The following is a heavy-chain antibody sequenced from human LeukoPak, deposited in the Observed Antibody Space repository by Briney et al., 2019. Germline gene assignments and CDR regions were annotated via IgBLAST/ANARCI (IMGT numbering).Heavy chain of an antibody. J-gene: IGHJ4*02. Sequence: PSXTLSLTCAVYGGSFSGYYWSWIRQPPGKGLEWIGEINHSGSTNYNPSLKSRVTISVDTSKNQFSLKLSSVAAADTAVYYCARGLSNSIWGQGTLVTVSS. V-gene: IGHV4-34*01. CDR3: ARGLSNSI. CDR2: INHSGST. CDR1: GGSFSGYY. D-gene: IGHD2/OR15-2a*01.